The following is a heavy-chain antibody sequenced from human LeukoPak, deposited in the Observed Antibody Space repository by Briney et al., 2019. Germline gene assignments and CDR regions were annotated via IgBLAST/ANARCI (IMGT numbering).Heavy chain of an antibody. CDR1: GYPFIGYY. Sequence: GSVRVSCKASGYPFIGYYLHWVGRAPGQGLEWMGWINPASGGTDYEQKFQGRGNMTRDTSISTAYMELSRLRSDDTAVYYCARTSGYDLSTDFDYWGPGSLVTVSS. V-gene: IGHV1-2*02. CDR3: ARTSGYDLSTDFDY. CDR2: INPASGGT. D-gene: IGHD5-12*01. J-gene: IGHJ4*02.